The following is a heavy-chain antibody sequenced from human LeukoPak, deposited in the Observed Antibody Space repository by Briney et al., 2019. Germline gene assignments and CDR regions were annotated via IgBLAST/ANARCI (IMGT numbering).Heavy chain of an antibody. D-gene: IGHD6-13*01. J-gene: IGHJ4*02. CDR1: AITFSTYA. CDR2: ISGGAGST. Sequence: GGSLRLSCAASAITFSTYAMSWVRQAPGKGLECVSVISGGAGSTYYADSVKGRFTTSRDNSKNTLYLQMNSLRAEDTAVYYCARAIAAAGTDYWGQGTLVTVSS. V-gene: IGHV3-23*01. CDR3: ARAIAAAGTDY.